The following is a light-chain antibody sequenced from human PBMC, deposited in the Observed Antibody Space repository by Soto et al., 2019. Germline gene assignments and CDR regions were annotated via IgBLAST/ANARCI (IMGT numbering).Light chain of an antibody. CDR2: DNN. J-gene: IGLJ2*01. Sequence: QSVLTQPPSVSAAPGQTVTISCSGSSSNIGSNYVSWYQHLPGTAPKLLIYDNNKRPSGIPDRFSGSQSGTSATLGITGLQTGDEADYYCGTWDSSLSAVFGGVTKLTVL. CDR1: SSNIGSNY. CDR3: GTWDSSLSAV. V-gene: IGLV1-51*01.